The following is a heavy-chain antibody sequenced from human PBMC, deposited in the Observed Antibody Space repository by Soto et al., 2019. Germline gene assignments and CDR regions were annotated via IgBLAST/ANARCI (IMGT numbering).Heavy chain of an antibody. CDR1: GGSISSYY. CDR2: IYYSGST. CDR3: ARGFLNYYDSSGYP. D-gene: IGHD3-22*01. Sequence: SETLSLTCTVSGGSISSYYWSWIRQPPGKGLEWIGYIYYSGSTNYNPSLKSRVTISVDTSKNQFSLKLSSVTAADTAVYYCARGFLNYYDSSGYPWSQGTLVSVSS. J-gene: IGHJ5*02. V-gene: IGHV4-59*01.